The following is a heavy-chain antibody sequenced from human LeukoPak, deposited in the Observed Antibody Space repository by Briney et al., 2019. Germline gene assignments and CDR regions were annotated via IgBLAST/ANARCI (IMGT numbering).Heavy chain of an antibody. V-gene: IGHV3-11*01. J-gene: IGHJ4*02. CDR1: GFTFSDYY. CDR2: ISSSGSTI. Sequence: GGSLRLSCAASGFTFSDYYMSWIRQAPGKGLEWVSYISSSGSTIYYADSVKGRFTISRDNSKNTLYLQMNSLRAEDTAVYYCARWKYSNYIYYFDYWGQGTLVTVSS. CDR3: ARWKYSNYIYYFDY. D-gene: IGHD4-11*01.